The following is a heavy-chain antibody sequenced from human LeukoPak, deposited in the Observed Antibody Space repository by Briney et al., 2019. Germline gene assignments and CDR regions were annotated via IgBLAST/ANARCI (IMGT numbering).Heavy chain of an antibody. V-gene: IGHV3-23*01. Sequence: GGSLRLSCAASGFTFSSYSMNWVRQASGKGLEWVSAISGSGGSTYYADSVKGRFTISRDNSKNTLYLQMNSLRAEDTAVYYCAKDPRGSCYYDYWGQGTLVTVSS. CDR2: ISGSGGST. D-gene: IGHD2-15*01. CDR3: AKDPRGSCYYDY. CDR1: GFTFSSYS. J-gene: IGHJ4*02.